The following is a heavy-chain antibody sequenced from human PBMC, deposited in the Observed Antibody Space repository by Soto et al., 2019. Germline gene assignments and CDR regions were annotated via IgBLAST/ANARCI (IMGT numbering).Heavy chain of an antibody. J-gene: IGHJ5*02. D-gene: IGHD7-27*01. V-gene: IGHV1-69*12. CDR1: GGTFSSYA. CDR3: ARGTGDPGPGGGWFDP. Sequence: QVQLVQSGAEVKKPGSSVKVSCKASGGTFSSYAISWVRQAPGQGLEWMGGIIPIFGTANYAQKFQGRVTIPADESTSTAYMELGSLRSEDRAVYYCARGTGDPGPGGGWFDPWGQGTLVTVSS. CDR2: IIPIFGTA.